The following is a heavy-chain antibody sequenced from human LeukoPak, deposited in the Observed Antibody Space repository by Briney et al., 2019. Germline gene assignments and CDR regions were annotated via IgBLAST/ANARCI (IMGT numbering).Heavy chain of an antibody. D-gene: IGHD3-10*01. CDR2: IDYSGRP. CDR3: AKSLYGSGSYYNWFDP. Sequence: SETLSLTCIVSGYSIRNGFRWGWIRLSPGKGLEWIGSIDYSGRPSYNPSLKSRVTISLDTSKNQFSLKLSSVTAADTAVYYCAKSLYGSGSYYNWFDPWGQGTLVTVSS. CDR1: GYSIRNGFR. V-gene: IGHV4-38-2*02. J-gene: IGHJ5*02.